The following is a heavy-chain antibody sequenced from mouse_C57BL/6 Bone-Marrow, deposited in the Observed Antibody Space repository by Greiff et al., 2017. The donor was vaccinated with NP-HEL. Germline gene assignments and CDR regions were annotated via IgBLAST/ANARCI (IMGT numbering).Heavy chain of an antibody. D-gene: IGHD2-4*01. CDR2: IHPNSGST. J-gene: IGHJ1*03. CDR3: ASPYDYDVDWYFDV. Sequence: QVQLQQPGAELVKPGASVKLSCKASGYTFTSYWMHWVKQRPGQGLEWIGMIHPNSGSTNYNEKFKSKATLTVDKSSSTAYMQLSSLTSEDSAVYYCASPYDYDVDWYFDVWGTGTTVTVSS. CDR1: GYTFTSYW. V-gene: IGHV1-64*01.